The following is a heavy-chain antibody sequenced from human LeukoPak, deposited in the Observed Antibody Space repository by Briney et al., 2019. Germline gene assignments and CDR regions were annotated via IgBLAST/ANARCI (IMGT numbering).Heavy chain of an antibody. D-gene: IGHD3-16*02. V-gene: IGHV1-2*06. Sequence: GASVKVSCKASGYTFTSYGISWVRQAPGQGLEWMGRINPNSVTRYAQKFQDRVTMTRDTSISTAYMELSRLRSDDTAVYYCARVRLGELSSFDYWGQGTLVTVSS. CDR3: ARVRLGELSSFDY. CDR2: INPNSVT. J-gene: IGHJ4*02. CDR1: GYTFTSYG.